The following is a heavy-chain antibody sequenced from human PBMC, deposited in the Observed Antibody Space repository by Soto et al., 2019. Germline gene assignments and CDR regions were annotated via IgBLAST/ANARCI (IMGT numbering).Heavy chain of an antibody. J-gene: IGHJ4*02. V-gene: IGHV3-23*01. CDR2: ITAGGDST. D-gene: IGHD5-18*01. Sequence: VQLLESGGGLVQPGESLRLSCTASGFTFSRHAMSWVRQAAGKGPEWVAGITAGGDSTFYADSVQGRFSISRDNSRNTLSLQMNSLRAGDTALYYCARLEGHSYGFPDYWGQGTLVTVSS. CDR1: GFTFSRHA. CDR3: ARLEGHSYGFPDY.